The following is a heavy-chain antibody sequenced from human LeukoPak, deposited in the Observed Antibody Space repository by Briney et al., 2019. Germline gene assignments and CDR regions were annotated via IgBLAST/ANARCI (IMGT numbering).Heavy chain of an antibody. CDR1: GFTFSSYS. J-gene: IGHJ5*02. CDR3: ARDQDSWCSGGNCYLGPFDP. D-gene: IGHD2-15*01. CDR2: ISSSSSYI. Sequence: KTGGSLRLSCAASGFTFSSYSMNWVRQAPGKGLEWVSSISSSSSYIYYADSVKGRFTISRDNAKNSLYLQMNSLRAEDTAVYYCARDQDSWCSGGNCYLGPFDPWGQGTLVTVSS. V-gene: IGHV3-21*01.